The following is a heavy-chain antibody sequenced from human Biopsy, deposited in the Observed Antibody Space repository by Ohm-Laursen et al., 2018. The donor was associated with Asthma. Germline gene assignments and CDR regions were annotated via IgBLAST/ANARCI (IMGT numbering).Heavy chain of an antibody. CDR2: INYRGDT. J-gene: IGHJ1*01. Sequence: SETLSLTCAISGGSFTHYFWMWIRQPPGMGLEWIGEINYRGDTNYNPSLESRVSITVDTSTYHFPLRLNSVTAADTAVYYCVRGEEVAGTYFKDWDQGTLVTVSS. CDR1: GGSFTHYF. V-gene: IGHV4-34*01. CDR3: VRGEEVAGTYFKD. D-gene: IGHD6-19*01.